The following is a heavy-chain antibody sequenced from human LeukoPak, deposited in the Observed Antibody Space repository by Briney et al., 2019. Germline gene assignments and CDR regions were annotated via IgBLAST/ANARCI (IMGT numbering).Heavy chain of an antibody. D-gene: IGHD2-15*01. CDR3: AGDIAGSYAVDY. CDR1: GFIFSSYG. V-gene: IGHV3-30*03. CDR2: VSDDGTRQ. J-gene: IGHJ4*02. Sequence: PSGSLRLSCAASGFIFSSYGMYWVRQSPGKGLEWVAYVSDDGTRQYYADSVRGRLTISRANSKNTLNLQMNSLRVKDTAVYYCAGDIAGSYAVDYWGQGTLVTVSS.